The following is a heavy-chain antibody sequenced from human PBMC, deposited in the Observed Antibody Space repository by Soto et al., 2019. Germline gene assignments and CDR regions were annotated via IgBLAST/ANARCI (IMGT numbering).Heavy chain of an antibody. CDR3: ARDRQIEWFGELNYYYYYGMDV. V-gene: IGHV4-31*03. J-gene: IGHJ6*02. CDR1: GGSISSGGYY. Sequence: PSATLSLTCTVSGGSISSGGYYWSWIRQHPGKGLEWIGYIYYSGSTYYNPSLKSRVTISVDTSKNQFSLKLSSVTAADTAVYYCARDRQIEWFGELNYYYYYGMDVWGQGTTVTVS. D-gene: IGHD3-10*01. CDR2: IYYSGST.